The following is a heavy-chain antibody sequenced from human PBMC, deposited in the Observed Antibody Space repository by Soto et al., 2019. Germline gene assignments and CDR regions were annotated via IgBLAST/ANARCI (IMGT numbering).Heavy chain of an antibody. CDR3: AKDQGGYYYYGMDV. Sequence: GSLRLSCAASGFTFSSYAMSWVRQAPGKGLEWVSVISGSDDSTYYADSVKGRFTISRDNSKNTLYLQMNSLRAEDTAVYYCAKDQGGYYYYGMDVWGQGTTVTVSS. CDR1: GFTFSSYA. V-gene: IGHV3-23*01. J-gene: IGHJ6*02. CDR2: ISGSDDST.